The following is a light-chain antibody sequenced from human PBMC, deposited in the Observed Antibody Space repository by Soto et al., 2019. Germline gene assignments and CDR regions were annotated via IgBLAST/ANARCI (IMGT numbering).Light chain of an antibody. CDR1: QSVLYSSNNKNY. CDR2: WAS. Sequence: DIVMTQSPDSLAVSLGERATINCKSSQSVLYSSNNKNYLAWYQQKPGQPPQLLIYWASTRESGVPDRFSGSGSGTDFPLTISSLQAEDVAVYYCQQYYSTPLYTFGQGTKLEIK. J-gene: IGKJ2*01. V-gene: IGKV4-1*01. CDR3: QQYYSTPLYT.